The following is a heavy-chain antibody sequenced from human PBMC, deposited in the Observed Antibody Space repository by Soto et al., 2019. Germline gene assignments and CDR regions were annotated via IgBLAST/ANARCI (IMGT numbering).Heavy chain of an antibody. V-gene: IGHV3-7*05. D-gene: IGHD1-26*01. CDR2: IKQDGSEK. CDR3: ARATRANYYYYYGMDV. CDR1: GFTFSSYW. Sequence: GGSLRLSCAASGFTFSSYWMSWVRQAPGKGREWVANIKQDGSEKYYVGSVKGRFTMSRDNAKNSLYLQMNSVRAEDTAVYSCARATRANYYYYYGMDVWGQGTTVTVSS. J-gene: IGHJ6*02.